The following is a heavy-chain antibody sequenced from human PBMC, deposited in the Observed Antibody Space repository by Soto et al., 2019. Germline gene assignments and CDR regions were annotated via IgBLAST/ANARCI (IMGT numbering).Heavy chain of an antibody. CDR3: ARSQGSSTSLEIYYYYYYRMDV. CDR2: SIPISDTT. V-gene: IGHV1-69*01. J-gene: IGHJ6*02. CDR1: GGTFSSYA. D-gene: IGHD2-2*01. Sequence: QVQLVQSGAEVKKPGSSVKVSCKASGGTFSSYAISWVRQAPGQGLEWMGGSIPISDTTNYAQKFQGRVMITEDESTSTAYMELSSLRSEDTAVYYCARSQGSSTSLEIYYYYYYRMDVWGQGTTVTVSS.